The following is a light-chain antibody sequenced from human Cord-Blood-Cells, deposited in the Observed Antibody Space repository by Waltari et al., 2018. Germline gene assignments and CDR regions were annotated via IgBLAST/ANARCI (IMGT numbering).Light chain of an antibody. Sequence: DIQMTQSPSSLSASVGDRVTITCRASQSISSYLNWYQQKPGKAPKLLIYAASSLQSEVPSRFSDSGSGTDFTLTISSLQPEDFATYYCQQSYSTPRTFGQGTKVEIK. J-gene: IGKJ1*01. V-gene: IGKV1-39*01. CDR3: QQSYSTPRT. CDR1: QSISSY. CDR2: AAS.